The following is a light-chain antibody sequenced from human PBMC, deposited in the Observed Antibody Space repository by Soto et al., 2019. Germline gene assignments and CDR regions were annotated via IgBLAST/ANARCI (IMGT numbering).Light chain of an antibody. J-gene: IGLJ3*02. CDR3: SSYGGPDNFVV. CDR1: SSDVGGNSH. V-gene: IGLV2-8*01. CDR2: EVN. Sequence: QSALTQPPSASGSPGQSVTISCTGTSSDVGGNSHVSWYQQHPGKAPKLIIFEVNERHSGIPSRFSGSKSGSTASLTVSGLRTEDEADYYCSSYGGPDNFVVFGGGTKVTVL.